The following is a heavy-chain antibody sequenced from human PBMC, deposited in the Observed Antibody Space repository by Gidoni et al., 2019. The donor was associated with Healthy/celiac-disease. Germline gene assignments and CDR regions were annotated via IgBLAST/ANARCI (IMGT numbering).Heavy chain of an antibody. Sequence: EVQLVESGGGLVQPGGSLRLSCAASGFTFSSYDMHWVRQATGKGLEWVSAIGTAGDTYYPGSVKGRFTISRENAKNSLYLQMNSLRAGDTAVYYCARESRGSGFDYWGQGTLVTVSS. CDR3: ARESRGSGFDY. CDR2: IGTAGDT. V-gene: IGHV3-13*01. D-gene: IGHD3-16*01. J-gene: IGHJ4*02. CDR1: GFTFSSYD.